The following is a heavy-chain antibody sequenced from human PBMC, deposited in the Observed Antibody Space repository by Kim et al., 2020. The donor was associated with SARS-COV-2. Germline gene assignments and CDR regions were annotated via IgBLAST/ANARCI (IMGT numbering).Heavy chain of an antibody. CDR1: GGSFSGYY. J-gene: IGHJ5*02. V-gene: IGHV4-34*01. CDR2: INHSGST. D-gene: IGHD1-20*01. CDR3: ARAPVKYNWNQQTNWFDP. Sequence: SETLSLTCAVYGGSFSGYYWSWIRQPPGKGLEWIGEINHSGSTNSNPSLKSRVTISVDTSKNQFSLKLSSVTAADTAVYYCARAPVKYNWNQQTNWFDPWGQGNLVTVSS.